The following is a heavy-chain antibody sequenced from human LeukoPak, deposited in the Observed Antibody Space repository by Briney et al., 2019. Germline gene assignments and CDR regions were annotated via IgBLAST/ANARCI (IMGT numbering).Heavy chain of an antibody. V-gene: IGHV1-2*02. Sequence: ASVKVSCKASGDTFTGYYMHWVRQAPGQGLEWMGWINPNSGGTNYAQKFQGRVTMTRDTSISTAYMELSRLRSDDTAVYYCARFYYYYYGVDVWGQGTTVTVSS. CDR2: INPNSGGT. CDR3: ARFYYYYYGVDV. CDR1: GDTFTGYY. J-gene: IGHJ6*02.